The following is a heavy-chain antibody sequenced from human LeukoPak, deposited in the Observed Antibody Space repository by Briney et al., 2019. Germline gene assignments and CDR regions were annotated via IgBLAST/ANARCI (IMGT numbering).Heavy chain of an antibody. J-gene: IGHJ6*03. V-gene: IGHV3-21*01. Sequence: GGSLRLCCAASGFTFSSYSMNWVRQAPGKGLEWVSSISSSSSYIYYADSVKGRFTISRDNAKNSLYLQMNSLRAEDTAVYYCARSVYGYNYYYYYMDVWGKGTTVTVSS. CDR2: ISSSSSYI. CDR3: ARSVYGYNYYYYYMDV. D-gene: IGHD5-18*01. CDR1: GFTFSSYS.